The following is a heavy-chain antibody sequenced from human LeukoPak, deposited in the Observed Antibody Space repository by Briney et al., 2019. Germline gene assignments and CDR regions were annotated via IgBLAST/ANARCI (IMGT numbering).Heavy chain of an antibody. V-gene: IGHV3-21*01. CDR3: ARARDSSGWYYFDY. CDR1: GFTFYTYS. D-gene: IGHD6-19*01. Sequence: PGGSLRLSCAASGFTFYTYSMNWVRQAPGKGLEWVSSISSSSSYIYYADSVKGRFTISRDNAKNSLYLQMNSLRAEDTAVYYCARARDSSGWYYFDYWGQGTLVTVSS. J-gene: IGHJ4*02. CDR2: ISSSSSYI.